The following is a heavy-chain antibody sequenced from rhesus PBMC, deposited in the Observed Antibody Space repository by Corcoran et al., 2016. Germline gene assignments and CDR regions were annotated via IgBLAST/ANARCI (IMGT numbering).Heavy chain of an antibody. V-gene: IGHV4-106*01. Sequence: QVQLQESGPGLVKPSETLSLTCAVSGGSISDSYYWSWIRQPPGKGLEWIGYISGSGGSTYYNPPLKSRVTISRDTSKNQFSLKRSSGTAADTAVYYCARDRFRGNYYFDYWGQGVLVTVSS. D-gene: IGHD1-44*01. CDR1: GGSISDSYY. J-gene: IGHJ4*01. CDR3: ARDRFRGNYYFDY. CDR2: ISGSGGST.